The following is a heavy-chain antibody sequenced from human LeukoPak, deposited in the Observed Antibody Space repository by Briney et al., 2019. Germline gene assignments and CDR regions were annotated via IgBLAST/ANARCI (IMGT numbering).Heavy chain of an antibody. CDR1: GYTFTGYY. CDR3: ARRLTRYSSNDNWFDP. D-gene: IGHD6-13*01. Sequence: GASVKVSCKASGYTFTGYYMYWVRQAPGQGLEWMGWINPNSGGTDYAQKFQGRVTMTRDTSISTAYMELSRLRSDDTAVYYCARRLTRYSSNDNWFDPWGQGTLVTVSS. CDR2: INPNSGGT. V-gene: IGHV1-2*02. J-gene: IGHJ5*02.